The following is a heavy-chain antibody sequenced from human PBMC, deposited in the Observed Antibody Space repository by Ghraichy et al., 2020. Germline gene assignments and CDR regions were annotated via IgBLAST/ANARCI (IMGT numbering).Heavy chain of an antibody. J-gene: IGHJ4*02. V-gene: IGHV1-8*01. CDR2: MNPTSSNT. CDR3: ARVGGSIDY. Sequence: ASVKVSCKASGYTFTRYDINWVRQATGQGLEWMGWMNPTSSNTGYAQKFQGRVTMTRNTSTGTAYMELSSLSSEDTAVYYCARVGGSIDYWGQGTLVTVSS. CDR1: GYTFTRYD. D-gene: IGHD2-15*01.